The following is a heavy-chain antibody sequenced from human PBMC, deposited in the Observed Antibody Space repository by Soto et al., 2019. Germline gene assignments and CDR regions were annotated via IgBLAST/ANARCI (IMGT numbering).Heavy chain of an antibody. CDR3: ARPSSAVTTVLVVYGLDV. Sequence: GGSLRLSCAASGFIFSNYAMHWVRQAPGKGLEWVAVMSSDGKKESYAESVKGRFTISRDNSKNTLYLQINSLRDEDTAVYYCARPSSAVTTVLVVYGLDVWGRGTTVTVSS. D-gene: IGHD2-8*02. CDR2: MSSDGKKE. V-gene: IGHV3-30*14. J-gene: IGHJ6*02. CDR1: GFIFSNYA.